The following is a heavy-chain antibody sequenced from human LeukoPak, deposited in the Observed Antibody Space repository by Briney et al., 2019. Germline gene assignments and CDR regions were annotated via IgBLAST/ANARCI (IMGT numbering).Heavy chain of an antibody. D-gene: IGHD6-25*01. J-gene: IGHJ6*03. CDR3: AKDSGYYYYYMDV. Sequence: GGSLRLSCAASGFTFSSYGMHGVRQAPGKGLEWVAFIRYDGSNKYYADSVKGRFTISRDNSKNTLYLQMNSLRAEDTAVYYCAKDSGYYYYYMDVWGKGTTVTVSS. V-gene: IGHV3-30*02. CDR1: GFTFSSYG. CDR2: IRYDGSNK.